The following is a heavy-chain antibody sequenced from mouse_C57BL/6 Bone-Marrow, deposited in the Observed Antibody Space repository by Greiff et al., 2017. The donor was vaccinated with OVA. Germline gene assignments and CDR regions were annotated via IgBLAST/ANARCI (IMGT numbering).Heavy chain of an antibody. CDR3: ARGYSNYYAMDY. J-gene: IGHJ4*01. V-gene: IGHV1-15*01. CDR2: IDPETGGT. CDR1: GYTFTDYE. D-gene: IGHD2-5*01. Sequence: QVQLQQSGAELVRPGASVTLSCKASGYTFTDYEMHWVKQTPVHGLEWIGAIDPETGGTAYNQKFKGKAIMTADKSSRTAYMERRSLRSEDSAVYYCARGYSNYYAMDYWGQGTSVTVSS.